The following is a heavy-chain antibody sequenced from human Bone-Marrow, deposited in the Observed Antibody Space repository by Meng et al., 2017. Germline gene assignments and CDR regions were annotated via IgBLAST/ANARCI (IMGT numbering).Heavy chain of an antibody. CDR3: AKDMPTSYGSGSYYNGVAFDI. D-gene: IGHD3-10*01. Sequence: GGSLRLSCAASGFTFDDYAMHWVRHAPGKGLEWVSGISWTSGSIGYADSVKGRFTISRDNAKNSLYLQMNSLRAEDMALYYCAKDMPTSYGSGSYYNGVAFDIWGQGTMVTVSS. J-gene: IGHJ3*02. V-gene: IGHV3-9*03. CDR2: ISWTSGSI. CDR1: GFTFDDYA.